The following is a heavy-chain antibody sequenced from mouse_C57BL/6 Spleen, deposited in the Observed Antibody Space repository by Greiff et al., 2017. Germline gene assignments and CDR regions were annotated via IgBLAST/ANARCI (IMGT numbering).Heavy chain of an antibody. CDR3: ARGRLPFYAMDY. CDR2: INPGSGGT. CDR1: GYAFTNYL. V-gene: IGHV1-54*01. Sequence: QVQLQQSGAELVRPGTSVKVSCKASGYAFTNYLIEWVKQRPGQGLEWIGVINPGSGGTNYNEKFKGKATLTADKSSSTAYMQLSSLTSEDSAVYFCARGRLPFYAMDYWGQGTSVTVSS. J-gene: IGHJ4*01. D-gene: IGHD2-4*01.